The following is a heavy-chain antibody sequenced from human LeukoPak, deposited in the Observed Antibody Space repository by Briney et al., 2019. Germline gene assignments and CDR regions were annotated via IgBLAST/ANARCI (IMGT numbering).Heavy chain of an antibody. D-gene: IGHD4-17*01. CDR2: ISYDGSNK. J-gene: IGHJ6*03. CDR1: GFTFSSYA. CDR3: ARDSTTVTTNVTYYYYYYMDV. Sequence: GGSLRLSCAASGFTFSSYAMHWVRQAPGKGLEWVAVISYDGSNKYYADSVKGRFTISRDNSKNTLYLQMNSLRAEDTAVYYCARDSTTVTTNVTYYYYYYMDVWGKGTTVTVSS. V-gene: IGHV3-30*04.